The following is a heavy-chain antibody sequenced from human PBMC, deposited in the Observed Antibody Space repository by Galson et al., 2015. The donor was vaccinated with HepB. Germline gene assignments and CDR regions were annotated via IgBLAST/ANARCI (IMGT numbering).Heavy chain of an antibody. CDR1: GGSISSYY. V-gene: IGHV4-4*07. D-gene: IGHD2-2*01. CDR2: IYTSGST. J-gene: IGHJ5*02. Sequence: SEPLSLTCTVSGGSISSYYWSWIRQPAGKGLEWIGRIYTSGSTNYNPSLKSRVTMSVDTSKNQFSLKLSSVTAADTAVYYCAREPFLCSSTSCQQGRWFDPWGQGTLVTVSS. CDR3: AREPFLCSSTSCQQGRWFDP.